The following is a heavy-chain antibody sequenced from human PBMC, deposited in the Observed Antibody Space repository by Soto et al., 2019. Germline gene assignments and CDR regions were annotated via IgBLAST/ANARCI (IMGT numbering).Heavy chain of an antibody. CDR2: IIPIFGTA. Sequence: SVKVSCKASGGTFSSYAISWVRQAPGQGLEWMGGIIPIFGTANYAQKFQGRVTITADESTSTAYMELSSLRSEDTAVYYCARDYYDSSGYYIHAEYFQHWGQGTLVTVSS. CDR1: GGTFSSYA. V-gene: IGHV1-69*13. J-gene: IGHJ1*01. CDR3: ARDYYDSSGYYIHAEYFQH. D-gene: IGHD3-22*01.